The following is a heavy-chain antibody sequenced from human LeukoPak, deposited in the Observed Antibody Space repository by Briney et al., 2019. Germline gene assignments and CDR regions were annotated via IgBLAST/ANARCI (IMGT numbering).Heavy chain of an antibody. CDR1: GFTFSSYS. Sequence: TGESLRLSCAASGFTFSSYSMNWVRQAPGKGLEWVSSISASSGYIYYADSVKGRFTISRDNAKNSLYLQMNSLRAEDTAVCYCARDRTTVTLFDYWGQGALVTVSS. D-gene: IGHD4-17*01. CDR2: ISASSGYI. CDR3: ARDRTTVTLFDY. J-gene: IGHJ4*02. V-gene: IGHV3-21*01.